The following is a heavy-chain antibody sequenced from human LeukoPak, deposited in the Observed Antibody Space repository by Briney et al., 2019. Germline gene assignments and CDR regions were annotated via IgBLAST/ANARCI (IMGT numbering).Heavy chain of an antibody. CDR2: IYYSGST. CDR1: GGSISSYY. D-gene: IGHD2-15*01. Sequence: PSETLSLTCTVSGGSISSYYWSWIRQPPGKGLEWIGYIYYSGSTNYNPSLKSRVTISVDTSKNQFSLKLSSVTAAGTAVYYCARETSATRHLGYMDVWGQGTTVTVSS. V-gene: IGHV4-59*01. CDR3: ARETSATRHLGYMDV. J-gene: IGHJ6*02.